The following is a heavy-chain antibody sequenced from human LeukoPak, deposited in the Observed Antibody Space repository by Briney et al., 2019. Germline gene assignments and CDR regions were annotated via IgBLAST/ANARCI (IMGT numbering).Heavy chain of an antibody. Sequence: ASVNVSCKASGYTFTSYDINWVRQATGQGLEWMGWMNPNSGNTGYAQKFQGRVTMTRNTSISTAYMELSSLRSEDTAVYYCARSGATVGGYYFDYWGQGTLVTVSS. D-gene: IGHD4-11*01. CDR1: GYTFTSYD. CDR2: MNPNSGNT. J-gene: IGHJ4*02. CDR3: ARSGATVGGYYFDY. V-gene: IGHV1-8*01.